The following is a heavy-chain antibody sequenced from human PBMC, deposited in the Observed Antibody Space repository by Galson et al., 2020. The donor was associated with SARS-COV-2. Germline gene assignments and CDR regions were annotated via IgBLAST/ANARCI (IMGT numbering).Heavy chain of an antibody. D-gene: IGHD3-16*01. J-gene: IGHJ4*02. CDR3: ARVFQLWPDRTLEF. V-gene: IGHV3-21*01. Sequence: GGSLRLSCVGSGFIFSRYSLNWVRQAPGKGLEWVSSISADGDIYYADSVKGRFTISRDNAKSSLYLQMNSLRAEDTAVYYCARVFQLWPDRTLEFWGQGTLVTVSS. CDR1: GFIFSRYS. CDR2: ISADGDI.